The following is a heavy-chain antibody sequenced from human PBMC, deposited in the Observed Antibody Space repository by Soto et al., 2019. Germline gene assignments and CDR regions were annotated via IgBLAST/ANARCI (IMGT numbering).Heavy chain of an antibody. CDR3: AGGYGSSSPWFDP. CDR1: GYTFTSYR. V-gene: IGHV1-46*01. CDR2: INPSGPST. J-gene: IGHJ5*02. Sequence: ASVKVSCKASGYTFTSYRMHWVRQAPGQGLEWMGMINPSGPSTTYVEKFEGRVTMTSDTSTSTVYMELRGLTSEDTAIYYCAGGYGSSSPWFDPWGQGTLVTVSS. D-gene: IGHD6-6*01.